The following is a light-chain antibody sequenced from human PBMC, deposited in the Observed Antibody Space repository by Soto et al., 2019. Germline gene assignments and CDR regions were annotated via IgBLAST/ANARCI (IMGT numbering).Light chain of an antibody. V-gene: IGKV3D-20*02. CDR1: QNVSSNL. J-gene: IGKJ2*01. CDR3: QQRSNWPET. CDR2: DTS. Sequence: TVLTQSPGTLSLSPGERATLSCRASQNVSSNLLVWYQQHPGQAPRLLIYDTSNRATGIPVRFSGSGSGTDFTLTISSLEPEDFAVYYCQQRSNWPETFGQGTKVDI.